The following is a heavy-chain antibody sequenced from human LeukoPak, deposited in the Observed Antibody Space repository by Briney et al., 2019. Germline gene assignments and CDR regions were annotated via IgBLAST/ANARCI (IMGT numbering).Heavy chain of an antibody. CDR3: ARGMSDYYDSSGFH. CDR2: MNPNSGNT. J-gene: IGHJ4*02. Sequence: ASVKVSCKASGYTFTSYNMHWVRQATGQGLEWMGWMNPNSGNTGYAQKFQGRVTMTRNTSISTAYMELSSLRSEDTAVYYCARGMSDYYDSSGFHWGQGTLVTVSS. D-gene: IGHD3-22*01. V-gene: IGHV1-8*02. CDR1: GYTFTSYN.